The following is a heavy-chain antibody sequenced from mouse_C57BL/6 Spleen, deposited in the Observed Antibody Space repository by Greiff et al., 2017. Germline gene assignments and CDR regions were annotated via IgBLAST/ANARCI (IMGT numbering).Heavy chain of an antibody. V-gene: IGHV14-2*01. CDR3: AGTVVGGNWYFDV. J-gene: IGHJ1*03. D-gene: IGHD1-1*01. CDR1: GFNIKDYY. Sequence: EVQLKESGAELVKPGASVKLSCTASGFNIKDYYMHWVKQRTEQGLEWIGRIDPEDGETKYAPKFQGKATITADTSSNTAYLQLSSLTSEDTAVYYLAGTVVGGNWYFDVWGTGTTVTVSS. CDR2: IDPEDGET.